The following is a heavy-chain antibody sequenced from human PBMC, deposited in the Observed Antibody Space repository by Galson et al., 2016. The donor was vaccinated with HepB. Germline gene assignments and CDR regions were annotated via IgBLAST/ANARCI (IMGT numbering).Heavy chain of an antibody. V-gene: IGHV3-30-3*01. CDR2: ISSEGSRT. D-gene: IGHD3-16*01. J-gene: IGHJ4*02. Sequence: SLRLSCAASGFTFSSHTMHWDRQAPGKGLEWVAVISSEGSRTDYADSVKGRFTISRDISKNTVFLQMNSLRVIDTAVYYCARDNYGYGNYLDSWGQGTLVTASS. CDR3: ARDNYGYGNYLDS. CDR1: GFTFSSHT.